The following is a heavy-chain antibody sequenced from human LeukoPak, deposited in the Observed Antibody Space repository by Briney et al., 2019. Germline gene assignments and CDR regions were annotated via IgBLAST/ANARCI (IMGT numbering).Heavy chain of an antibody. CDR2: FEPEDDET. D-gene: IGHD1-26*01. J-gene: IGHJ1*01. CDR1: GYTLTHLA. CDR3: ATYSGSYFLH. V-gene: IGHV1-24*01. Sequence: GASVKVSCKFSGYTLTHLAIHWVRQAPGKGLEWMGGFEPEDDETIYAQRLQGRATMTEDTSTDTANMELSSLRSEDTAVYYYATYSGSYFLHWGRGTLVTVSS.